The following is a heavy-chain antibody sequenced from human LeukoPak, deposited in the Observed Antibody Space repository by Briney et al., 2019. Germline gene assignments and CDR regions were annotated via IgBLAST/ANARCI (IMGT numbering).Heavy chain of an antibody. CDR2: ISSSGSTI. J-gene: IGHJ6*03. D-gene: IGHD1-26*01. Sequence: GGSLRLSCAASGFTFSSYEMNWVRQAPGKGLEWVSYISSSGSTIYYADSVKGRFTISRDNAKNSLYLQMNSLRAEDTAVYYCARESVGATTNYYYYYMDVWGKGTTVTVSS. CDR1: GFTFSSYE. CDR3: ARESVGATTNYYYYYMDV. V-gene: IGHV3-48*03.